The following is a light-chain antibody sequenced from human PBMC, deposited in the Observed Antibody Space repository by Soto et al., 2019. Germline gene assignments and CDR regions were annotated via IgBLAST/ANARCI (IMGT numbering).Light chain of an antibody. J-gene: IGLJ2*01. Sequence: SYELTQPLSVSVALGQTARITCGGNNIGSKNVHWYQQKPGQAPVLVIYRDSNRPSGIPERFSGSNSGNTATLTSSTAQAGDEDYYYCQVGDSSSVVFGGGTQLTVL. CDR1: NIGSKN. CDR3: QVGDSSSVV. CDR2: RDS. V-gene: IGLV3-9*01.